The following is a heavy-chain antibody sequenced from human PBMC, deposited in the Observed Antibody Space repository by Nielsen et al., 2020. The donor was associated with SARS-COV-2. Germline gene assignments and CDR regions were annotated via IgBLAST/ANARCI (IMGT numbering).Heavy chain of an antibody. D-gene: IGHD6-19*01. CDR3: ARDFGAVAGQFDY. CDR2: ISWNSGSI. CDR1: GFTFDDYA. Sequence: GGSLRLSCAASGFTFDDYAMHWVRQAPGKGLEWVSGISWNSGSIGYADSVKGRFTISRDNAKNSLYLQMNSLRAEDTAVYYCARDFGAVAGQFDYWGQGTLVTVSS. J-gene: IGHJ4*02. V-gene: IGHV3-9*01.